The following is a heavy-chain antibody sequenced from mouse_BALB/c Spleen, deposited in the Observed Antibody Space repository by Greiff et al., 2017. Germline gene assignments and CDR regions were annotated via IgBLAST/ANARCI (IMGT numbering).Heavy chain of an antibody. CDR1: GFSLTSYG. Sequence: VQVVESGPGLVQPSQSLSITCTVSGFSLTSYGVHWVRQSPGKGLEWLGVIWSGGSTDYNAAFISRLSISKDNSKSQVFFKMNSLQANDTAIYYCARSMVTYYAMDYWGQGTSVTVSS. CDR3: ARSMVTYYAMDY. V-gene: IGHV2-2*02. D-gene: IGHD2-10*02. CDR2: IWSGGST. J-gene: IGHJ4*01.